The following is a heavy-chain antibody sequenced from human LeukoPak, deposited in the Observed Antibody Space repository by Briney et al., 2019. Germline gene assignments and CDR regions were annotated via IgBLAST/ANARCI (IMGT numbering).Heavy chain of an antibody. D-gene: IGHD3-22*01. V-gene: IGHV3-21*01. CDR3: ARDRDYYYDSSGYPYDAFDI. J-gene: IGHJ3*02. CDR1: GFTFSTYS. CDR2: ISSSSSYI. Sequence: GGSLRLSCAGSGFTFSTYSMNWVRQAPGKGLEWVSSISSSSSYIYYADSVKGRFTISRDNARNSLYLQMNSLRAEDTAVYYCARDRDYYYDSSGYPYDAFDIWGQGTMVTVSS.